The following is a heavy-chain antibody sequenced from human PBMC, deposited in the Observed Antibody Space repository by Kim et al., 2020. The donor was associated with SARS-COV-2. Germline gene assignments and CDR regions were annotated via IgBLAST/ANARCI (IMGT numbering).Heavy chain of an antibody. V-gene: IGHV1-18*01. Sequence: ASVKVSCKASGYTFTSYGISWVRQAPGQGLEWMGWISAYNGNTNYAQKLQGRVTMTTDTSTSTAYMELRSLRSDDTAVYYCARALYYYDSSGYYAITSNFDYWGQGTLVTVSS. CDR2: ISAYNGNT. D-gene: IGHD3-22*01. J-gene: IGHJ4*02. CDR3: ARALYYYDSSGYYAITSNFDY. CDR1: GYTFTSYG.